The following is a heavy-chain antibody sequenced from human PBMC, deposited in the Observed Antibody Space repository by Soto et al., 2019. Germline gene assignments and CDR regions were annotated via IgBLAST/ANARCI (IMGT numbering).Heavy chain of an antibody. Sequence: QLQLQESGPGLVKPSETLSLTCSVSGDSINSDKYYWGWIRQPPGSGREWIGSIYFRWNTYYNPSLQTRVTICLDTSKRQFSLKLNSVTAADSAVYFCARLEGLATISYYFAFWGQGALVTVSS. D-gene: IGHD3-9*01. V-gene: IGHV4-39*01. CDR3: ARLEGLATISYYFAF. J-gene: IGHJ4*02. CDR2: IYFRWNT. CDR1: GDSINSDKYY.